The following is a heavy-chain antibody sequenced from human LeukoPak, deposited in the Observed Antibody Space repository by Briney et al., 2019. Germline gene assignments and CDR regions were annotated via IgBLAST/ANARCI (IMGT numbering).Heavy chain of an antibody. CDR1: GFTFSSYA. D-gene: IGHD2-21*02. V-gene: IGHV3-23*01. Sequence: GGSLRLSCAASGFTFSSYAMSWVRQAPGKGLEWVSAISGSGGSTYYADSVKGRFTISRDNSKNTLYLQMNSLRAEDTTVYYCAKGGIVVVTATYYFDYWGQGTLVTVSS. J-gene: IGHJ4*02. CDR2: ISGSGGST. CDR3: AKGGIVVVTATYYFDY.